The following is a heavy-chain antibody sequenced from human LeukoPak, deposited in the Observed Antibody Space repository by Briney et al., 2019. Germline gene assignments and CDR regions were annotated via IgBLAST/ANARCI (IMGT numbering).Heavy chain of an antibody. V-gene: IGHV4-4*07. CDR3: ARRGVPGDYVWGSYRYPYYSAY. D-gene: IGHD3-16*02. Sequence: SETLSLTRTLSVGSISSYYCSAIRRPPEKGQECSGRIYTSGSPNYNSSVKSRPTLSADTSNNPLSLKPSSVTDADTAVYYCARRGVPGDYVWGSYRYPYYSAYWGEATLVTVSS. CDR1: VGSISSYY. CDR2: IYTSGSP. J-gene: IGHJ4*02.